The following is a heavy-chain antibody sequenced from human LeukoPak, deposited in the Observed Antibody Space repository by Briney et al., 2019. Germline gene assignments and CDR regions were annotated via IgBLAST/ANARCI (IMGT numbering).Heavy chain of an antibody. D-gene: IGHD6-13*01. CDR3: ASNRGSSWLPTWPFDY. V-gene: IGHV1-2*02. CDR1: GYTFTGYY. Sequence: ASVKVSCKASGYTFTGYYMHWVRQAPGQGLEWMGWINPNSGGTNYAQKFQGRVTMTRDTSISTAYMELSRLRSDDTAVYYCASNRGSSWLPTWPFDYWGQGTLVTVSS. CDR2: INPNSGGT. J-gene: IGHJ4*02.